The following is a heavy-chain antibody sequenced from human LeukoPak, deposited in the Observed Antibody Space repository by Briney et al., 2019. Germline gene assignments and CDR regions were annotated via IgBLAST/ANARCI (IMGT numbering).Heavy chain of an antibody. Sequence: ASVKVSCKASGYTFSGYYIHWVRQAPGQGLEWMGWINPNSGATSYAQKFQGGVTMTRDTSITTFYMEVNRLTLDDTAVYFCARYNWNDVVSALDYWGQGTLVTVSS. CDR1: GYTFSGYY. D-gene: IGHD1-1*01. J-gene: IGHJ4*02. V-gene: IGHV1-2*02. CDR3: ARYNWNDVVSALDY. CDR2: INPNSGAT.